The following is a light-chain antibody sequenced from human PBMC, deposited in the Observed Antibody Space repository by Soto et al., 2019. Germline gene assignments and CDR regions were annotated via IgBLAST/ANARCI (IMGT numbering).Light chain of an antibody. J-gene: IGLJ1*01. V-gene: IGLV2-8*01. CDR1: SSDVGGYDF. CDR2: EVA. CDR3: ASYAGGNQV. Sequence: ALTQPPSASGSPGQSVTISCTGTSSDVGGYDFVSWYQLHPGKAPKLIIFEVAKRPSGVPDRFSGSKSGNTASLTVSGLLSEDEADYYCASYAGGNQVFGTGTKVTVL.